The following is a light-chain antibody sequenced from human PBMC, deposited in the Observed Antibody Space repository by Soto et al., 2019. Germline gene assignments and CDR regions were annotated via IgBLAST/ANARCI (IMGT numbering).Light chain of an antibody. CDR2: KNN. J-gene: IGLJ3*02. V-gene: IGLV1-47*01. Sequence: QSVLTQPPSASGTPGRRVTISCSGSSSNIGSNYVYWYQRLPGTAPKLLIYKNNQRPSGVPDRFSGSKSGTSASLAISGLRSEDEADYYCAAWDDSLSGLWVFGGGTKPTVL. CDR1: SSNIGSNY. CDR3: AAWDDSLSGLWV.